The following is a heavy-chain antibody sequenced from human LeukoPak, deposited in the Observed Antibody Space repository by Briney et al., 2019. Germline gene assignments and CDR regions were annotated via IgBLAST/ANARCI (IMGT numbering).Heavy chain of an antibody. CDR1: GXTFSSYA. D-gene: IGHD2-15*01. CDR2: TGGNGGGT. Sequence: GGSLRLSCAASGXTFSSYAMSWVRQTPGKGLEWVSSTGGNGGGTSLADSVKGRFSISSDNSKNTLYLQMNSPRAEDTATYYCAKDHSGPTWYYYGMDVWGQGTTVTVSS. J-gene: IGHJ6*02. CDR3: AKDHSGPTWYYYGMDV. V-gene: IGHV3-23*01.